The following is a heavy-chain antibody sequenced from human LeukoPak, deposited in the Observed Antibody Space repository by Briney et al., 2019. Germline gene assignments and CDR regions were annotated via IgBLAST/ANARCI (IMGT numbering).Heavy chain of an antibody. CDR3: ARETYSNILTGTDY. CDR1: GYTFTTYG. CDR2: ISTYDDNI. V-gene: IGHV1-18*01. Sequence: ASVKVTCKASGYTFTTYGLSWVRQAPGQGLEWLGWISTYDDNIKYAQSLQGRLTLTIDTSTSTAYMELRSLTSDDTAVYYCARETYSNILTGTDYWGPGTLVTVSS. D-gene: IGHD3-9*01. J-gene: IGHJ4*02.